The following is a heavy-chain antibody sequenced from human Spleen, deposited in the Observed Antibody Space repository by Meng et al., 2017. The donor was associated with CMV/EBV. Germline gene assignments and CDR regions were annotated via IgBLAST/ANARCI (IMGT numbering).Heavy chain of an antibody. D-gene: IGHD1-26*01. J-gene: IGHJ4*02. V-gene: IGHV3-30*02. Sequence: GESLKISCAASGFIFSNYGMHWVRQAPGKGLEWVAFIRYDGSDKYYADSVKGRFTISRDNSKNTLYLQMNSLRPEDTAVYYCAREGVYFDYWGQGTPVTVSS. CDR1: GFIFSNYG. CDR2: IRYDGSDK. CDR3: AREGVYFDY.